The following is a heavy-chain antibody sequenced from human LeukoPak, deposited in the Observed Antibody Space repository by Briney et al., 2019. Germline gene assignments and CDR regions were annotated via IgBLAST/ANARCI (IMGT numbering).Heavy chain of an antibody. CDR3: ARFLGSSKRDYYYYMDV. D-gene: IGHD6-6*01. J-gene: IGHJ6*03. Sequence: SVKVSCKASGGTFSSYAISWVRQAPGQGLEWMGGIIPIFGTANYAQKFQGRVTITADESTSTAYMELSSLRSEDTAVYYCARFLGSSKRDYYYYMDVWGKGTTVTVSS. CDR1: GGTFSSYA. CDR2: IIPIFGTA. V-gene: IGHV1-69*13.